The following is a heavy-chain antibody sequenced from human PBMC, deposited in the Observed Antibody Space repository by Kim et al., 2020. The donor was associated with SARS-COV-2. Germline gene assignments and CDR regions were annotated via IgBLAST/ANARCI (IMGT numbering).Heavy chain of an antibody. Sequence: GGSLRLSCAASGFTFSSYGMHWVRQAPGKGLEWVAVISYYGSNKYYADSVKGRFTISRDNSKNTLYLQMNSLRAEDTAVYYCAKEYDVLLWFGETDYWG. CDR1: GFTFSSYG. CDR3: AKEYDVLLWFGETDY. V-gene: IGHV3-30*18. J-gene: IGHJ4*01. D-gene: IGHD3-10*01. CDR2: ISYYGSNK.